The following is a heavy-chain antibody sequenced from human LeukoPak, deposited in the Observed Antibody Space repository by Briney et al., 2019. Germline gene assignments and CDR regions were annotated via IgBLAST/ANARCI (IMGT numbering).Heavy chain of an antibody. J-gene: IGHJ3*02. CDR2: ISFDGGKK. CDR3: AKGRQQWWTFDALDI. V-gene: IGHV3-30*18. Sequence: GTSLRLSCVGSGFSFSSYGMHWVRQAPGKGLEWVALISFDGGKKYYADSVKGRFTISRDNSKNTLYLQMNSLIPGDTAVYSCAKGRQQWWTFDALDIWGQGTMVTVSS. D-gene: IGHD5-18*01. CDR1: GFSFSSYG.